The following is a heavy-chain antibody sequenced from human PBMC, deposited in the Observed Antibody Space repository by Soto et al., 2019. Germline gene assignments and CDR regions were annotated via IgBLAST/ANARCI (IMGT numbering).Heavy chain of an antibody. Sequence: PGESLKISCQTSGYTFTNYWIGWVRQMPGGGLEWLGLIFPRDFGVRCSPSFEGQVTISADRSTATAFLQWRSLGASDSAPYFWARLVSLLQPIDSWGQGIPVTDYS. CDR1: GYTFTNYW. CDR3: ARLVSLLQPIDS. V-gene: IGHV5-51*01. CDR2: IFPRDFGV. J-gene: IGHJ4*02. D-gene: IGHD4-4*01.